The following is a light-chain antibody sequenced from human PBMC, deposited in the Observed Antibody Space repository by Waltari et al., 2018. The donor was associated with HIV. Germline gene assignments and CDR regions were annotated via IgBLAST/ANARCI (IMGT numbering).Light chain of an antibody. Sequence: QSVLTQPPSVSGAPGHRVTISCTGTRPTIWASHDLHRSQQLPGTAPKLLIYANIHRPSGVPDRFSVSKSATSASLAITGLQAEDEADYFCQSYDSSLSAYVVFGGGTKLTVL. CDR1: RPTIWASHD. CDR3: QSYDSSLSAYVV. J-gene: IGLJ2*01. CDR2: ANI. V-gene: IGLV1-40*01.